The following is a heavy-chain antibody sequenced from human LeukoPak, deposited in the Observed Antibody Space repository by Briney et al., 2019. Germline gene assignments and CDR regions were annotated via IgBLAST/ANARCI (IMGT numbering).Heavy chain of an antibody. D-gene: IGHD2-2*01. J-gene: IGHJ5*02. CDR2: IYYSGST. CDR3: ARHPWPAAIWFDP. CDR1: GGSISSSSYY. V-gene: IGHV4-39*01. Sequence: SETLSLTCTVSGGSISSSSYYWGWIRQPPGTGLEWIGSIYYSGSTYYNPSLKSRVTISVDTSKNQFSLKLSSVTAADTAVYYCARHPWPAAIWFDPWGQGTLVTVSS.